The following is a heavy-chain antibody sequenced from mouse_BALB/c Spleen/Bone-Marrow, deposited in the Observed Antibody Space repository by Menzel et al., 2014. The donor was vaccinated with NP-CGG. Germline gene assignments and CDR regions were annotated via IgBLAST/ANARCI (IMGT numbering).Heavy chain of an antibody. Sequence: VQLQQSGAELVKPGASVKLSCKTSGYTFTSYWIQWVRQRPGQGLGWIGEIFPGTVTPYYNEKFKGKATLTIDTSSSTGSMELRRLASEDSAVYFCGRRGYGFLDYWGQGTSLTGSS. V-gene: IGHV1S132*01. D-gene: IGHD2-10*02. CDR2: IFPGTVTP. CDR3: GRRGYGFLDY. CDR1: GYTFTSYW. J-gene: IGHJ2*02.